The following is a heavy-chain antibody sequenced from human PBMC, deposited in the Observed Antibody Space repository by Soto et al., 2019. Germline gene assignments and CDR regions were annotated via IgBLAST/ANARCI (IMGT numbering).Heavy chain of an antibody. D-gene: IGHD1-1*01. CDR3: ARGRYGDY. Sequence: QVQLVQSGAEVKKPGASVKVSCKGSGYAFTTYGITWVRQAPGQGLEWMGWISARNGNTNYAQKLQGRVTVTRDTSRSTVYLERRGLRSDDPAVYYCARGRYGDYWGQGALVTVSS. J-gene: IGHJ4*02. CDR1: GYAFTTYG. CDR2: ISARNGNT. V-gene: IGHV1-18*01.